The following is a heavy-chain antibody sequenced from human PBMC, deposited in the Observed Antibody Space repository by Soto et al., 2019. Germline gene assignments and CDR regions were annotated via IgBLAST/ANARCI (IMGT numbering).Heavy chain of an antibody. V-gene: IGHV3-23*01. CDR1: GFTFSSYA. Sequence: RRLSCAASGFTFSSYAMSWVRQAPGKGLEWVSAISGSGGSTYYADSVKGRFTISRDNSKNTLYLQMNSLRAEDTAVYYCAKDVWLRLETYFDYWGQGTLVTVSS. CDR2: ISGSGGST. D-gene: IGHD5-12*01. CDR3: AKDVWLRLETYFDY. J-gene: IGHJ4*02.